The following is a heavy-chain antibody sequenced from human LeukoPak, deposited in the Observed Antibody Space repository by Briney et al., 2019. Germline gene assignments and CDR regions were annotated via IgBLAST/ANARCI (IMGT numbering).Heavy chain of an antibody. CDR3: ARLYILTGYYSWDH. V-gene: IGHV4-4*02. Sequence: PSETLSLTCAVSGGSISSSNWWSWVRQPPGKGLEWIGEIYHSGSTNYNPSLKSRVTISVDKSKNQFSLKLSSVTAADTAVYYCARLYILTGYYSWDHWGQGTLVTVSS. CDR1: GGSISSSNW. CDR2: IYHSGST. J-gene: IGHJ4*02. D-gene: IGHD3-9*01.